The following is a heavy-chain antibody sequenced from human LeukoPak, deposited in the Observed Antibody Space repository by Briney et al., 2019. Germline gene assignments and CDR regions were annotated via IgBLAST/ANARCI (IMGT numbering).Heavy chain of an antibody. V-gene: IGHV3-33*08. CDR3: ARDDGGDWNYDY. D-gene: IGHD1-7*01. CDR1: GFTFSSYG. CDR2: IWYDGSIK. J-gene: IGHJ4*02. Sequence: PGRSLRLSCAASGFTFSSYGMHWVRQTPGKGLEWVAVIWYDGSIKYYVDSVKGRFTISRDNSKNTLYLQMNSLRAEDTAVYYCARDDGGDWNYDYWGQGTLVTVSS.